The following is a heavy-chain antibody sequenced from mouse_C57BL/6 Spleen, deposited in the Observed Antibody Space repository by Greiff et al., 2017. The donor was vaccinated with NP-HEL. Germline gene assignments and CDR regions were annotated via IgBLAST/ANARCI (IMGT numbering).Heavy chain of an antibody. CDR2: IYPGDGDT. J-gene: IGHJ3*01. Sequence: QVQLQQSGAELVKPGASVKISCKASGYAFSSYWMNWVKQRPGKGLEWIGQIYPGDGDTNYNGKFKGKATLTADKSSSTAYMQLSSLTSEDSAVYFCARSGDYSNSWFAYWGQGTLVTVSA. CDR1: GYAFSSYW. D-gene: IGHD2-5*01. CDR3: ARSGDYSNSWFAY. V-gene: IGHV1-80*01.